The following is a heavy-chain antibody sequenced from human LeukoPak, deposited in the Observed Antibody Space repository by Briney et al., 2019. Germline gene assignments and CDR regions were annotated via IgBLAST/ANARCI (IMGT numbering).Heavy chain of an antibody. CDR3: AREGYYDSSGYFDS. J-gene: IGHJ4*02. CDR2: ISSSSSYI. Sequence: GGSLRLFCAASGFTFSSYSMNWVRQAPGKGREWVSSISSSSSYIYYADSVKGRFTISRDNAKNSLYLQTNSLRADDPAVYYCAREGYYDSSGYFDSWGQGTLVTVSS. D-gene: IGHD3-22*01. V-gene: IGHV3-21*01. CDR1: GFTFSSYS.